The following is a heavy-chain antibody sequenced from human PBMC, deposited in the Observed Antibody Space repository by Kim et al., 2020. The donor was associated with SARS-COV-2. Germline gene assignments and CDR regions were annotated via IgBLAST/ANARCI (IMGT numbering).Heavy chain of an antibody. D-gene: IGHD2-15*01. V-gene: IGHV3-30*01. J-gene: IGHJ4*02. Sequence: YADSVKGRFTISRDNSKNTLYLQMNSLGAEDTAVYYCARDVVVAAHIFDYWGQGTLVTVSS. CDR3: ARDVVVAAHIFDY.